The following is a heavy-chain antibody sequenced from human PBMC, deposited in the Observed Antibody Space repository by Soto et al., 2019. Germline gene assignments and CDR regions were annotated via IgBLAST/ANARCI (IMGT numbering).Heavy chain of an antibody. J-gene: IGHJ4*02. V-gene: IGHV3-48*01. Sequence: PVVSLRLSCAASGFTFSSCSMNWVRQAPGKGLEWVSYISSSSGTIYYADSVKGRFTISRDNAKNSLYLQMDSLRGEDTAVYYCARDDRSGYYVETCDYWGQGTLGTVAA. CDR2: ISSSSGTI. D-gene: IGHD3-22*01. CDR3: ARDDRSGYYVETCDY. CDR1: GFTFSSCS.